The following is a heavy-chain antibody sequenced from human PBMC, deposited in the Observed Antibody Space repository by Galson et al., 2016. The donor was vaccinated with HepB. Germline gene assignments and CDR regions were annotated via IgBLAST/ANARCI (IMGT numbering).Heavy chain of an antibody. CDR1: GTFSYYG. Sequence: SVKVSCKAGTFSYYGISWVRQAPGQGLEWMGGIIPVIATANYAQKFQGRLTITADESTNTAYMELTNLKFEDTAVYYCAKEGKSSMGVGARGYFFDDWGQGTLFTVSS. J-gene: IGHJ4*02. CDR2: IIPVIATA. D-gene: IGHD1-26*01. CDR3: AKEGKSSMGVGARGYFFDD. V-gene: IGHV1-69*13.